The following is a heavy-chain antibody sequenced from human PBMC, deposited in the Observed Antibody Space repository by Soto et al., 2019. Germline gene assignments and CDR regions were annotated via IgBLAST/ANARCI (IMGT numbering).Heavy chain of an antibody. D-gene: IGHD2-2*01. CDR2: ISYDGSNK. CDR3: ARARLDTPALDY. Sequence: QVPLVESGGGVVQPGRSLRLSCAASGFTFSIYAMHWVRQAPGKGLEWVAVISYDGSNKYYADSVKGRFTISRDNSKNTRYLQMNSLRAEDTAVYSCARARLDTPALDYWGQGTLVTVSS. V-gene: IGHV3-30-3*01. CDR1: GFTFSIYA. J-gene: IGHJ4*02.